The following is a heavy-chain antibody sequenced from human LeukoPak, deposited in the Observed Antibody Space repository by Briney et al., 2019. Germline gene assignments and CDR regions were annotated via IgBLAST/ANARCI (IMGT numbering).Heavy chain of an antibody. V-gene: IGHV3-48*03. J-gene: IGHJ5*02. Sequence: GGSLRLSCTASGFTFSSYEMNWVRQAPGKGLEWVSYISTSDSTIYYADSVKGRFTISRDNAKNSLYLQMNSLRAEDTAVYYCARERGLVIILNWFDPWGQGTLVTVSS. CDR3: ARERGLVIILNWFDP. CDR2: ISTSDSTI. CDR1: GFTFSSYE. D-gene: IGHD3/OR15-3a*01.